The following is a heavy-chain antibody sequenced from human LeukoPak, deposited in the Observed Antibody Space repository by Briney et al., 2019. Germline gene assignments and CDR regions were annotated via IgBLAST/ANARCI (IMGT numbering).Heavy chain of an antibody. Sequence: PSETLSLTCTVPGGSISSYYWSWVRQPAGKGLEWIGRIYASGSTNYNPSLKSRVTMSVDTSKNQFSLKLSSVTAADTAVYYCATLATQAAAVIIGWGQGTLVTVSS. J-gene: IGHJ4*02. V-gene: IGHV4-4*07. CDR1: GGSISSYY. CDR2: IYASGST. CDR3: ATLATQAAAVIIG. D-gene: IGHD6-13*01.